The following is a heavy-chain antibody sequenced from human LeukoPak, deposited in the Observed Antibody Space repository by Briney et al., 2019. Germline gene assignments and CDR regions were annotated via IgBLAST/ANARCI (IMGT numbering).Heavy chain of an antibody. CDR2: ISVHDGKT. Sequence: ASVKVSCKTSGFTFIIYGINWVRQAPGQGPEWMGWISVHDGKTKYAQKFHDRVSLTTDTSTRTAYMELRRLRSDDTAVYYRARVDCSGDECYSEDHWGQGTLVTVSS. V-gene: IGHV1-18*01. D-gene: IGHD2-15*01. CDR1: GFTFIIYG. J-gene: IGHJ4*02. CDR3: ARVDCSGDECYSEDH.